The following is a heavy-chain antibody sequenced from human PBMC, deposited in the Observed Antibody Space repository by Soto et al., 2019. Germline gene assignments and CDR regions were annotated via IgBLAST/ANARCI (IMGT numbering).Heavy chain of an antibody. CDR2: MNPNRGNT. Sequence: QVQLVQSGAEVKKPGASVKVSCKASGYTFTSYDINWVRQATGQGLEWMGWMNPNRGNTAYAYKCQGRVTMTSNTSISTAYMELSSLRSEDPAVYYCAREKTSYGMDVWGQGTTVTVSS. J-gene: IGHJ6*02. CDR3: AREKTSYGMDV. CDR1: GYTFTSYD. V-gene: IGHV1-8*01.